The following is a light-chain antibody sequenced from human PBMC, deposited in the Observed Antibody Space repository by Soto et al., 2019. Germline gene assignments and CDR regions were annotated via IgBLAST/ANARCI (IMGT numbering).Light chain of an antibody. J-gene: IGLJ1*01. CDR3: AAWDDSLNGDV. CDR1: SSNIGSNT. CDR2: INN. V-gene: IGLV1-44*01. Sequence: QSLLTQPPSASGTPGQRVTISCSGGSSNIGSNTVNWYQQLPGAAPKLLIYINNQRPSGVPDRFSGSKSGTSASLAISGLQSGDEADYYCAAWDDSLNGDVFGTGTKLTVL.